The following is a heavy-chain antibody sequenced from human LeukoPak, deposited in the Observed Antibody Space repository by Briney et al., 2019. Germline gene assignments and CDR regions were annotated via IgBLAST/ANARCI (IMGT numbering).Heavy chain of an antibody. D-gene: IGHD4/OR15-4a*01. CDR1: GFTFSSYW. Sequence: GGSLRLSCAASGFTFSSYWMSWVRQAPGKGLEWVSFIYSGGNTHYSDSLKGRFTISRDNSKNTLYLQMNSLRVEDTAVYYCARRAGAYSHPYDYWGQGTLVTVSS. J-gene: IGHJ4*02. CDR2: IYSGGNT. V-gene: IGHV3-53*01. CDR3: ARRAGAYSHPYDY.